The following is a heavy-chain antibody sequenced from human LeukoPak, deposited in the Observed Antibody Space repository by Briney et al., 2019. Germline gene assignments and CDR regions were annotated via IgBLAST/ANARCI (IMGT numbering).Heavy chain of an antibody. CDR1: GFTFSSYV. J-gene: IGHJ4*02. CDR2: ISGSGGST. V-gene: IGHV3-23*01. D-gene: IGHD6-13*01. Sequence: GGSLRLSCAASGFTFSSYVMSWVRQAPGKGLEWVSAISGSGGSTYYADSVKGRFTISRDNSKNTLYLQMNSLRAEDTAVYYCAKVRTGIAAAGRSIDYWGQGTLVTVSS. CDR3: AKVRTGIAAAGRSIDY.